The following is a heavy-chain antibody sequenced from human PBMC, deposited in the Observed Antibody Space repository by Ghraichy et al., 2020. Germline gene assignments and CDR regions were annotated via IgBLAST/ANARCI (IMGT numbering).Heavy chain of an antibody. CDR1: GGSFSGYY. Sequence: SETLSLTCAVYGGSFSGYYWSWIRQPPGKGLEWIGEINHSGSTNYNPSLKSRVTISVDTSKNQFSLKLSSVTAADTAVYYCATTWAAGIFDYWGQGTLVTVSS. CDR2: INHSGST. V-gene: IGHV4-34*01. J-gene: IGHJ4*02. D-gene: IGHD6-13*01. CDR3: ATTWAAGIFDY.